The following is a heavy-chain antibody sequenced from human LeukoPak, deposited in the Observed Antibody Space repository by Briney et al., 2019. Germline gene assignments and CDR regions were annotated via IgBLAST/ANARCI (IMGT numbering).Heavy chain of an antibody. V-gene: IGHV4-34*01. CDR1: GESMIGHY. CDR3: ARATASGSGRAYDH. J-gene: IGHJ4*02. D-gene: IGHD3-10*01. Sequence: SETLSLTCAVYGESMIGHYWTWIRQPPGKRLEWIGEIQHSGGTNSNPSLKNRLTMSIDMSKNQFSLKLKSVTAADTAVYYCARATASGSGRAYDHWAQGNLVPVSS. CDR2: IQHSGGT.